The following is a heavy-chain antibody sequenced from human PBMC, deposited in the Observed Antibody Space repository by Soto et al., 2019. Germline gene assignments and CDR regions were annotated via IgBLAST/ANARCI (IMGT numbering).Heavy chain of an antibody. D-gene: IGHD3-9*01. Sequence: SETLSLTCTVSGGSISGYYWSWIRQPPGKRLEWIGYINYFGSTNYNPSLKSRVTISVDTSREQFSLRLDSVTAADTAVYYCARYFDRPSGFDIWGQGTMVTVSS. V-gene: IGHV4-59*01. CDR2: INYFGST. J-gene: IGHJ3*02. CDR3: ARYFDRPSGFDI. CDR1: GGSISGYY.